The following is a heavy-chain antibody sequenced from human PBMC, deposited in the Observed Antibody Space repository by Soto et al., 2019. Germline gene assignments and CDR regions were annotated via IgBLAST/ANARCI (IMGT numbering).Heavy chain of an antibody. Sequence: QVQLVESGGGVVQPGRSLRLSCAGSGFTFRTYGLHWVRQAPGKGLEWVAVIWYDGSNKYYADSVKGRFTISRDDSKNPVYLQLNRLRAEDKALYYRARGIRVAQDVLDHWGPGTLGSVSS. J-gene: IGHJ4*02. V-gene: IGHV3-33*01. D-gene: IGHD2-15*01. CDR1: GFTFRTYG. CDR2: IWYDGSNK. CDR3: ARGIRVAQDVLDH.